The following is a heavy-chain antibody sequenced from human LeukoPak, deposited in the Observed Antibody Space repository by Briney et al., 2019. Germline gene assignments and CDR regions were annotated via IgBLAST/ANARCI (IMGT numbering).Heavy chain of an antibody. V-gene: IGHV3-73*01. CDR3: TRAPPGADYYYGMDV. J-gene: IGHJ6*02. CDR1: GFTFSGSA. D-gene: IGHD1-26*01. CDR2: IRSKANSYAT. Sequence: GGSLRLSCAASGFTFSGSAMHWVRQASGKGLEWVGRIRSKANSYATAYAASVKGRFTISRDDSKNTAYLQMNSLKTEDTAVYYCTRAPPGADYYYGMDVWGQGTTVTVSS.